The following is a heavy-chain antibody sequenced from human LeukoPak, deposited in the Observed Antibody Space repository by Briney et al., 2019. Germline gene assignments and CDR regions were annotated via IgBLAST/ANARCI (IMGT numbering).Heavy chain of an antibody. V-gene: IGHV4-30-2*02. Sequence: PSETLSLTCAASGGSISSGGYSWSWIRQPPGKGLEWIGYIYHSGSTNYNPSLKSRVTISVDTSKNQFSLRLSSVTAADTAVYYYAGVSAAAAGTGWFDPWGQGTLVTVSS. CDR3: AGVSAAAAGTGWFDP. CDR1: GGSISSGGYS. J-gene: IGHJ5*02. D-gene: IGHD6-13*01. CDR2: IYHSGST.